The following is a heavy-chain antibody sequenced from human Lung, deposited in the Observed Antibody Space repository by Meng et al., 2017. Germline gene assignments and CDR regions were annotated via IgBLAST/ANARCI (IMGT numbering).Heavy chain of an antibody. CDR1: GGSFSDYY. V-gene: IGHV4-34*01. Sequence: QVQLQPGDAGLLKPSETLSLTCVVSGGSFSDYYWSWIRQPPGKGLEWIGEINHSGSTNYNPSLESRATISVDTSQNNLSLKLSSVTAADSAVYYCARGPTTMAHDFNYWGQGTLVTVSS. J-gene: IGHJ4*02. CDR3: ARGPTTMAHDFNY. D-gene: IGHD4-11*01. CDR2: INHSGST.